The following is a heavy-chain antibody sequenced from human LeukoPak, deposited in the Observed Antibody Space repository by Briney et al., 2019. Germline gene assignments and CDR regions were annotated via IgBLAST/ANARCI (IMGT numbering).Heavy chain of an antibody. Sequence: GGSLRLSCAASGFTFSSYGMHWARQAPGKGLEWVAFIRYDGSNKYYADSVKGRFTISRDNSKNTLYLQMNSLRAEDTAVYYCAKGPSRSGSESIWGQGTMVTVSS. J-gene: IGHJ3*02. CDR3: AKGPSRSGSESI. CDR2: IRYDGSNK. V-gene: IGHV3-30*02. D-gene: IGHD1-26*01. CDR1: GFTFSSYG.